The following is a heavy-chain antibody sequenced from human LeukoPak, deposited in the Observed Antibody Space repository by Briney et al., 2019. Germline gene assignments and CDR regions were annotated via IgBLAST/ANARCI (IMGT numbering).Heavy chain of an antibody. J-gene: IGHJ4*02. CDR2: IYYSGST. V-gene: IGHV4-39*07. D-gene: IGHD1-26*01. CDR3: ARDRGGSPLDY. CDR1: GGSISSSSYY. Sequence: SETLSLTCTVSGGSISSSSYYWGWIRQPPGKGLEWIGSIYYSGSTYYNPSLKSRVTISVDTSKNQFSLKLSSVTAADTAVYYCARDRGGSPLDYWGQGTLVTVSS.